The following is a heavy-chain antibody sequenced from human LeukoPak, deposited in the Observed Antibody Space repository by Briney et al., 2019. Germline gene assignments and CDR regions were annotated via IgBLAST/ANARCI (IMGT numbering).Heavy chain of an antibody. D-gene: IGHD3-9*01. CDR2: ISYEGSNK. V-gene: IGHV3-30*03. CDR3: AREILTGYYRAAFDI. CDR1: GFTFSSYG. J-gene: IGHJ3*02. Sequence: GGSLRLSCAASGFTFSSYGMHWVRQAPGKGLEWVAVISYEGSNKYYAASVKGRFTISRDNSKNTPYLQMNSLRAEDTAVYYCAREILTGYYRAAFDIWGQGTMVTVSS.